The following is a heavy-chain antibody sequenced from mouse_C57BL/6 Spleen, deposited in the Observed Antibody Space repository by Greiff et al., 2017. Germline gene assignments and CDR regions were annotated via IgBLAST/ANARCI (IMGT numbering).Heavy chain of an antibody. CDR2: IHPNSGST. CDR3: ATDYYGSSYDAMDY. CDR1: GYTFTSSW. D-gene: IGHD1-1*01. Sequence: QVQLQQPGAELVKPGASVKLSCKASGYTFTSSWMHWVKQRPGQGLEWIGMIHPNSGSTNYNEKFKSKATLTVDKSSSTAYMQLSSLTSEDSAVDYCATDYYGSSYDAMDYWGQGTSVTVSS. J-gene: IGHJ4*01. V-gene: IGHV1-64*01.